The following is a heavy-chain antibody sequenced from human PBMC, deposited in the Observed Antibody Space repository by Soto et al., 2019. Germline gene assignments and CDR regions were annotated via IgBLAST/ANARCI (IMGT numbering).Heavy chain of an antibody. CDR3: AVDRKDSWSCHY. CDR1: GFTFSDYG. J-gene: IGHJ4*02. V-gene: IGHV3-30*03. CDR2: IEDHGKRT. D-gene: IGHD6-13*01. Sequence: QVQVVDSGGGVVQPGRSLRLSCATSGFTFSDYGMHWVRQAPGKGLEWVAFIEDHGKRTYYADSVKGRFTVSRDSSQKTLYLETNSLRAEHSAFHYCAVDRKDSWSCHYWGQGTLFAVSS.